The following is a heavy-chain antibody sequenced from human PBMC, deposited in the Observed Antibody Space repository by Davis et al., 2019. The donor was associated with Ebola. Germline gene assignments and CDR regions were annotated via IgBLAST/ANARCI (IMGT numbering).Heavy chain of an antibody. D-gene: IGHD1-20*01. V-gene: IGHV1-69*06. CDR1: GGTFSGYA. CDR2: IIPIFGTA. Sequence: AASVKVSCKASGGTFSGYANSRVRQAPGQGLEWMGGIIPIFGTANYAQKFQGRVTITADKSMSTAYMELSSLRSEDTAVYYCAREGDGGITGTTGWFDPWGQGTLVTVSS. J-gene: IGHJ5*02. CDR3: AREGDGGITGTTGWFDP.